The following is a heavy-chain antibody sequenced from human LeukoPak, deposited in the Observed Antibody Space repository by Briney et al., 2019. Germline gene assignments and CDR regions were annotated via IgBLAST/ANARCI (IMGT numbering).Heavy chain of an antibody. J-gene: IGHJ4*02. D-gene: IGHD3-9*01. V-gene: IGHV3-23*01. CDR1: GFTFTNYA. CDR2: ISGSGDTT. CDR3: AKVRYVGYYFDY. Sequence: GGSLRLSCAASGFTFTNYAISWVRQAPGKGLEWVSGISGSGDTTYCADSVKGRFTISRDNSKNTLYLQMNSLRAEDTAVYYCAKVRYVGYYFDYWGQGTLVTVSS.